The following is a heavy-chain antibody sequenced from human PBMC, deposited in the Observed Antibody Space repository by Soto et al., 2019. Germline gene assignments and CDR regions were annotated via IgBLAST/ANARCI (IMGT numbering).Heavy chain of an antibody. V-gene: IGHV1-69*06. CDR2: IIPIFGTA. D-gene: IGHD3-22*01. CDR3: ARDRRGDYYDSSGYFDY. J-gene: IGHJ4*02. CDR1: GGTFSSYA. Sequence: QVQLVQSGAEVKKPGSSVKVSCKASGGTFSSYAISWVRQAPGQGLAWMGGIIPIFGTANYAQKFQGRVTITADKSTSTAYMELSSLRSEDTAVYYCARDRRGDYYDSSGYFDYWGQGTLVTVSS.